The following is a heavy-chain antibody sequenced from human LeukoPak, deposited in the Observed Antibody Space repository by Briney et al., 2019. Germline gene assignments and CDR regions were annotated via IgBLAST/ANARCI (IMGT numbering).Heavy chain of an antibody. D-gene: IGHD3-9*01. CDR3: ARGIRYYDILTGYYRFYYMDV. CDR1: GGSISSYY. J-gene: IGHJ6*03. Sequence: SETLSLTCTVSGGSISSYYWSWIRRPAGKGLEWIGRIYTSGSTNYNPSLKSRVTMSVDTSKNQFSLKLSSVTAADTAVYYCARGIRYYDILTGYYRFYYMDVWGKGTTVTVSS. V-gene: IGHV4-4*07. CDR2: IYTSGST.